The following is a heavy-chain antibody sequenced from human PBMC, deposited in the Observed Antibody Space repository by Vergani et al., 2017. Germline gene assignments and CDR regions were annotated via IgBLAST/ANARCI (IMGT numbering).Heavy chain of an antibody. D-gene: IGHD1-26*01. CDR3: AKVGATGGEFDP. V-gene: IGHV3-30*18. CDR2: ISYDGSNK. CDR1: GFTFRSHG. J-gene: IGHJ5*02. Sequence: VQLVESGGGVVRPGGSLRLSCAASGFTFRSHGMHWVRQAPGKGLEWVAIISYDGSNKYYADSVKGRFTISRDNSKNTLYLEMNSLRGEDTAVYYCAKVGATGGEFDPWGQGTPVTVSS.